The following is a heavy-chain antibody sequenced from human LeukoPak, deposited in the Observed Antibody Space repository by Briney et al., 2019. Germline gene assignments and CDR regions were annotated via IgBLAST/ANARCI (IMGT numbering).Heavy chain of an antibody. D-gene: IGHD4-17*01. Sequence: SETLSLTCTVSDGSISSYYWSWIRPRAGKGRECMGRIYTSGSTNYNLFLKSRVTMSVDTSKNQFSLKLSSVSAEDTAVYYCARNYGDYWGDAFDIWGQGTMVTVSS. CDR3: ARNYGDYWGDAFDI. CDR1: DGSISSYY. CDR2: IYTSGST. J-gene: IGHJ3*02. V-gene: IGHV4-4*07.